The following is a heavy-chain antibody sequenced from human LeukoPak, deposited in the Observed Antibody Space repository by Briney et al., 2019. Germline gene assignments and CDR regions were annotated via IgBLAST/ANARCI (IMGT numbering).Heavy chain of an antibody. Sequence: ASVKVSCKASGYTFTSYGISWVRQAPGQGLEWMGWICAYNGNTNYAQKLQGRVTMTTDTSTSTAYMELRSLRSDDTAVYYCARDYDFWSGYYTGDYWGQGTLVTVSS. CDR1: GYTFTSYG. CDR3: ARDYDFWSGYYTGDY. J-gene: IGHJ4*02. CDR2: ICAYNGNT. D-gene: IGHD3-3*01. V-gene: IGHV1-18*01.